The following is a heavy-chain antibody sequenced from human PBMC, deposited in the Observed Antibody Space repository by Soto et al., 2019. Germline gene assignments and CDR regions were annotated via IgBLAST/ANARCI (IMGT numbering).Heavy chain of an antibody. D-gene: IGHD6-13*01. CDR3: AKDRDGAAADPTKFYGRDV. CDR1: GFSFYNYA. Sequence: VQLVESGGGVVQPGRSLRLSCAASGFSFYNYAMHWVRQAPGKGLEWVSVISGSGDSTYYVNAVRGRFTISRDNSKNTLYLQKNSLRAEDTAVYYWAKDRDGAAADPTKFYGRDVWGQGTTVTVSS. V-gene: IGHV3-23*04. CDR2: ISGSGDST. J-gene: IGHJ6*02.